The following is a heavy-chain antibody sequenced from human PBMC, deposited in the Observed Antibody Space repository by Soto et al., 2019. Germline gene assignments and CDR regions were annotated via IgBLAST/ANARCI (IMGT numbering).Heavy chain of an antibody. CDR3: ATPIEDSSSGNYYFDV. CDR1: GFTFTSHE. Sequence: EMQLVESGGGWVQPGGSLRLSCVASGFTFTSHEMNWVRQAPGKGPEWLSYINGGGSSIYYADSVKGRFTISRDNAKNSLYLQMKRLRGEDSAFYYCATPIEDSSSGNYYFDVWGRGTLVTVSS. J-gene: IGHJ2*01. CDR2: INGGGSSI. D-gene: IGHD6-19*01. V-gene: IGHV3-48*03.